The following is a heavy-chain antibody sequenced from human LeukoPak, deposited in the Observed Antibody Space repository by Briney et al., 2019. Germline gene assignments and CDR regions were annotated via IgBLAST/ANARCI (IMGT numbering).Heavy chain of an antibody. Sequence: SETLSLTCTVSGDSISSTSYYWGWIRQPPGKGLEWIGSISYSGNTYYNPSLKSRVTISVDTSKNQFSLNLNSLTAADTAVYYCARGEVYYDSSGYKYWGQGTLVTVSS. J-gene: IGHJ4*02. V-gene: IGHV4-39*07. D-gene: IGHD3-22*01. CDR3: ARGEVYYDSSGYKY. CDR2: ISYSGNT. CDR1: GDSISSTSYY.